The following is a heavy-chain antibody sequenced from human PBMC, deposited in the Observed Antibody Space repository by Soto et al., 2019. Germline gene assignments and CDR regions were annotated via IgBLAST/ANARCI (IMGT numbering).Heavy chain of an antibody. V-gene: IGHV3-48*03. CDR2: ISSSGSTI. J-gene: IGHJ6*02. CDR3: ASMGNVYYGMDV. Sequence: GGSLRLSCAASGFTFSSYEMNWVRQAPGKGLEWVSYISSSGSTIYYADSVKGRFTISRDNAKNSLYLQMNSLRAEDTAVYYCASMGNVYYGMDVWGQGTTVTVSS. CDR1: GFTFSSYE. D-gene: IGHD3-10*01.